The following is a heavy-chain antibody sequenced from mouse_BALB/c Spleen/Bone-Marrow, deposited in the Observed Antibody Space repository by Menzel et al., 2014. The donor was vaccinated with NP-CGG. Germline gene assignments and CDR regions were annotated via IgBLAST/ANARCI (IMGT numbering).Heavy chain of an antibody. CDR2: INPSNGRS. D-gene: IGHD2-2*01. V-gene: IGHV1S81*02. Sequence: VQLQQSGAELVKPGASVKLSCKASGYTFTSYWMHWVKQRPGQGLEWIGEINPSNGRSNYSEKFKSKATLTVDKSPSTTYMQLSSLTSEDSAVYSCARYNAYDWYFDVWGAGTTVTVYS. J-gene: IGHJ1*01. CDR1: GYTFTSYW. CDR3: ARYNAYDWYFDV.